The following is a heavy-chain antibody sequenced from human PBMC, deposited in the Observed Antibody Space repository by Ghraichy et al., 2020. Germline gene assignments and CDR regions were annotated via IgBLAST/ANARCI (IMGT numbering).Heavy chain of an antibody. D-gene: IGHD2-15*01. J-gene: IGHJ6*02. CDR2: IRSSSYI. Sequence: GGSLRLACAASGFTFSSYSMNWVRQAPGKGLEWVSSIRSSSYIHYADSVKGRFTISRDNAKNSLYLQMNSLRAEDTAVYYCARHYTGVVGAADYYYYGMDVWGQGTTVTVSS. CDR3: ARHYTGVVGAADYYYYGMDV. CDR1: GFTFSSYS. V-gene: IGHV3-21*06.